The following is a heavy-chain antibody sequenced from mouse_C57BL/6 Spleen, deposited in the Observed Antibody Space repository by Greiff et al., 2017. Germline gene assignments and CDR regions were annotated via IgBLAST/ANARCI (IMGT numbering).Heavy chain of an antibody. J-gene: IGHJ2*01. V-gene: IGHV1-72*01. CDR1: GYTFTSYW. Sequence: QVQLQQPGAELVKPGASVKLSCKASGYTFTSYWMHWVKQRPGRGLEWIGRIDPNRGGTKYNEKFKSKATLTVDKPSSTANMQLSSLTSEDSAVYYCARYYYGSSYYFDYWGQGTTLTVSS. CDR2: IDPNRGGT. CDR3: ARYYYGSSYYFDY. D-gene: IGHD1-1*01.